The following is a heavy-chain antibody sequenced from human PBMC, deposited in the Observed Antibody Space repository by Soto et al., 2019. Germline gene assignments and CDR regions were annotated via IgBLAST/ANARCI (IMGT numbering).Heavy chain of an antibody. CDR2: IYDSGST. CDR1: GGSISHFY. Sequence: SETLSLTCTVSGGSISHFYWSWIRQSPGKGLEWLGYIYDSGSTSYNPSLRSRVTMSMDTSKTQFSLNLTSVTAADTAVYFCASPKIAFYNWFDPWGQGTRVTVAS. V-gene: IGHV4-59*01. CDR3: ASPKIAFYNWFDP. D-gene: IGHD3-3*02. J-gene: IGHJ5*02.